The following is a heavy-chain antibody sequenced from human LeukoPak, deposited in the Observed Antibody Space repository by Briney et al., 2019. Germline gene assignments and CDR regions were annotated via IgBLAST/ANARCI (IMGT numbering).Heavy chain of an antibody. CDR2: ISGSGGST. D-gene: IGHD3-3*01. CDR3: AKDHTYYDFWSGYSAFYYFDY. CDR1: GFTFSSYA. J-gene: IGHJ4*02. Sequence: PGGSLRLSCAASGFTFSSYAMSWVRQAPGKGLEWVSAISGSGGSTYYADSVKGWFTISRDNSKNTLYLQMNSLRAEDTAVYYCAKDHTYYDFWSGYSAFYYFDYWGQGTLVTVSS. V-gene: IGHV3-23*01.